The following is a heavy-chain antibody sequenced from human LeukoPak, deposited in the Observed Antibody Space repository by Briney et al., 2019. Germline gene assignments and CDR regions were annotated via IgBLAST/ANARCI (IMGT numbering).Heavy chain of an antibody. Sequence: PSETLSLTCTVSGGSISSSSYYWGWIRQPPGKGLEWIGSIYYSGSTYYNPSLKSRVTISVDTSKNQFSLKLSSVTAADTAVYYCASHTRITMIVVVIGAFDIWGQGTMVTVSS. D-gene: IGHD3-22*01. CDR2: IYYSGST. CDR1: GGSISSSSYY. V-gene: IGHV4-39*01. CDR3: ASHTRITMIVVVIGAFDI. J-gene: IGHJ3*02.